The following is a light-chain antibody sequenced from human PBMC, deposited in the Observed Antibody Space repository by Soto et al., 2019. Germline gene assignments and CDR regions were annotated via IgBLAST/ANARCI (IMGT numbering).Light chain of an antibody. CDR3: SSYARSSPVV. Sequence: QSALTQPASVSGSPGQSITISCTGTSSDVGGYNYVSWYQQHPGKAPKLMIFDVSDRPSGVSDRFSGSKSGNTASLTISGLQAEDGADYYCSSYARSSPVVFGGGTQLTVL. CDR2: DVS. J-gene: IGLJ2*01. V-gene: IGLV2-14*01. CDR1: SSDVGGYNY.